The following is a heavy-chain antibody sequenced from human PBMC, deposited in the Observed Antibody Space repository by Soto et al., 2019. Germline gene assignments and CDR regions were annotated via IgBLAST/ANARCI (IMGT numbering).Heavy chain of an antibody. Sequence: ASVKVSCKASGYTFSSYAMHWVRQAPGQRLEWMGWINAGNGNRKYSQKFQGRVTITRDTSASTAYMELSSLRSEDTAVYYCARHPPERWLQLYYFDYWGQGTLVTVSS. D-gene: IGHD5-18*01. J-gene: IGHJ4*02. CDR3: ARHPPERWLQLYYFDY. CDR1: GYTFSSYA. V-gene: IGHV1-3*01. CDR2: INAGNGNR.